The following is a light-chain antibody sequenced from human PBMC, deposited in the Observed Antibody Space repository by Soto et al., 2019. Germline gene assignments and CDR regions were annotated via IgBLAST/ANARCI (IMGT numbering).Light chain of an antibody. CDR1: SSDVGGYKY. CDR2: EVS. Sequence: QSVLTQPASVSGSPGQSITISCTGTSSDVGGYKYVSWYQQHPGKAPKLMIYEVSNRPSGVCIRVSGSKSGNTASLTISGLQAEDEADSYCSSYTSNSTRVFGTGTKVTV. J-gene: IGLJ1*01. V-gene: IGLV2-14*01. CDR3: SSYTSNSTRV.